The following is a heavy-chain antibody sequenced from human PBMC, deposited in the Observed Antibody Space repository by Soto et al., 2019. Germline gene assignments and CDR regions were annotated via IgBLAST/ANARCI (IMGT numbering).Heavy chain of an antibody. Sequence: ASVKVSCKASGYTFTSYCISWVRQAPGQGLEWMGWISAYNGNTNYAQKLQGRVTMTTDTSTSTAYVELRSLSSDDTVVYYCAYCRGGSCYLGDDYWGQGTLVTVSS. D-gene: IGHD2-15*01. CDR3: AYCRGGSCYLGDDY. CDR2: ISAYNGNT. CDR1: GYTFTSYC. V-gene: IGHV1-18*01. J-gene: IGHJ4*02.